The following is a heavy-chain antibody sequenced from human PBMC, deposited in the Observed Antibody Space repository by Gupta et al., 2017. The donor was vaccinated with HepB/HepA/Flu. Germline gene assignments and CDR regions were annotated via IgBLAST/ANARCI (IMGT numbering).Heavy chain of an antibody. J-gene: IGHJ4*02. V-gene: IGHV1-46*01. CDR1: DVRFTRSY. Sequence: QVQLVQPGAEVMTTGASLKLSCTSSDVRFTRSYIPWVRQAPGQGLEWMGFIDPSVHKAAYARNFQSRVTFTRDTSTNTAYMEMRTQRSEGTAVYYCRQGKQDNWGQGTLVTVSS. CDR2: IDPSVHKA. CDR3: RQGKQDN.